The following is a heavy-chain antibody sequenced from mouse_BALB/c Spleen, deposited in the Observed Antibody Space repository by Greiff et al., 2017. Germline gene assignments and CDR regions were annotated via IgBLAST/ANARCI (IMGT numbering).Heavy chain of an antibody. V-gene: IGHV2-9*02. CDR1: GFSLTSYG. Sequence: VKLVESGPGLVAPSQSLSITCTVSGFSLTSYGVHWVRQPPGKGLEWLGVIWAGGSTNYNSALMSRLSISKDNSKSQVFLKMNSLRTDDTAMYYCARDHPYAMDYWGQGTSVTVSS. J-gene: IGHJ4*01. CDR3: ARDHPYAMDY. CDR2: IWAGGST.